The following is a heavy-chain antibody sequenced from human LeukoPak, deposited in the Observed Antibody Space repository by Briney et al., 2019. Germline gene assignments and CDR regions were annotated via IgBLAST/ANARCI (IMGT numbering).Heavy chain of an antibody. CDR2: INPSGGST. D-gene: IGHD3-16*02. CDR1: GYTFTSYY. Sequence: ASVKVSCKASGYTFTSYYMHWVRQAPGQGLEWMGIINPSGGSTSYAQKFQGGVTMTRDTSTSTVYMELSSLRSEDTAVYYCARDIHPGFIVVSPGYWGQGTLVTVSS. J-gene: IGHJ4*02. CDR3: ARDIHPGFIVVSPGY. V-gene: IGHV1-46*01.